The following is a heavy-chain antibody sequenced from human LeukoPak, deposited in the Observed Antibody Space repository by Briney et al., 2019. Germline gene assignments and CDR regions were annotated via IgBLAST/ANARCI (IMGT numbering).Heavy chain of an antibody. CDR1: GFTLSSYW. CDR3: ARGCSGGSCYESKFDP. D-gene: IGHD2-15*01. CDR2: IKQDGSEK. V-gene: IGHV3-7*01. J-gene: IGHJ5*02. Sequence: GGSLRLSCAASGFTLSSYWMSWVRQAPGKGLEWVANIKQDGSEKYYVDSVKGRFTISRDNAKNSLYLQMNSLRAEDTAVYYCARGCSGGSCYESKFDPWGQGTLVTVSS.